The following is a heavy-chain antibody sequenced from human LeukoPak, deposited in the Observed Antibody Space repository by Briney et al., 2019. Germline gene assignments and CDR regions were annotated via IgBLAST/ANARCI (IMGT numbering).Heavy chain of an antibody. D-gene: IGHD3-10*01. Sequence: PGRSLRLSCAASGFTFSTYGMHWVRQAPGKGLEWVAVIWYDGSNKYYADSVKGRFTISRDNSKNTLYLQMNSLRAEDTAVYYCTKGSYYYGSGIYYNPQDYWGQGALVTVSS. CDR3: TKGSYYYGSGIYYNPQDY. CDR1: GFTFSTYG. J-gene: IGHJ4*02. V-gene: IGHV3-33*06. CDR2: IWYDGSNK.